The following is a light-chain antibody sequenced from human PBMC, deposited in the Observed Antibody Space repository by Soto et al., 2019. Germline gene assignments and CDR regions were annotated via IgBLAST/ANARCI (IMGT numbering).Light chain of an antibody. Sequence: EIVMTQSPATLSVSPGERATLSCRASQSVSSNLAWYQQKPGQAPRLLIYGASTRATGIPARFSGSVSGTEFTLTISSLQYEDFAVYYCQQYKNLPPWTFGQGTKVEIK. J-gene: IGKJ1*01. CDR1: QSVSSN. CDR3: QQYKNLPPWT. CDR2: GAS. V-gene: IGKV3-15*01.